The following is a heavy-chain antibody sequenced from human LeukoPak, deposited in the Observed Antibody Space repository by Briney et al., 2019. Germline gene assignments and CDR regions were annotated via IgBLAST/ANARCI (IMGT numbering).Heavy chain of an antibody. Sequence: SVKVSCKASGGTFSSYAISWVRQAPGQGLEWMGGIIPIFGTANYAQKFQGRVTITADKSTSTAYMELSSLRSEDTAVYYCAREVPQYSGYEYYFDYWGQGTLVTVSS. CDR2: IIPIFGTA. V-gene: IGHV1-69*06. J-gene: IGHJ4*02. CDR1: GGTFSSYA. D-gene: IGHD5-12*01. CDR3: AREVPQYSGYEYYFDY.